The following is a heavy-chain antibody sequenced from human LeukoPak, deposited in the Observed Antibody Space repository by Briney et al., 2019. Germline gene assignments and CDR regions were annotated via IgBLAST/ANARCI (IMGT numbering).Heavy chain of an antibody. CDR3: ARARAPLRRCYDRGRLDYYYYMDV. Sequence: ASVKLSCKASGYTFTSCKMHWVRDAPGQGLELMGIINPSGGSTSYAQKFQGRVTMTRDTSTSTVYMELSSLRSEDTAVYYCARARAPLRRCYDRGRLDYYYYMDVWRKATTVTVSS. CDR2: INPSGGST. D-gene: IGHD5-12*01. J-gene: IGHJ6*03. V-gene: IGHV1-46*01. CDR1: GYTFTSCK.